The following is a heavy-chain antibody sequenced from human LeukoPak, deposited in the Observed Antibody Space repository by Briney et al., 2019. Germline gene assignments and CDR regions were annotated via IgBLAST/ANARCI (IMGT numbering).Heavy chain of an antibody. V-gene: IGHV4-59*08. CDR1: GGSISSYY. CDR2: IDDSGTT. Sequence: SETLSLTCTVSGGSISSYYWSWIRQPPGKGLEWIGYIDDSGTTNYNPSLKSRVTISVDTSKNQFPLKLSSVTAADTAVYYCARLNYDFWRGYYFDYWGQGTLVPVSS. D-gene: IGHD3-3*01. J-gene: IGHJ4*02. CDR3: ARLNYDFWRGYYFDY.